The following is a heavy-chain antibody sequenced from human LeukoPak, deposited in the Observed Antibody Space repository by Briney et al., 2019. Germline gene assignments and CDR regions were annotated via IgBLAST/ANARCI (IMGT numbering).Heavy chain of an antibody. J-gene: IGHJ5*02. Sequence: ASVKVSCKASGGTFISYAISWVRQAPGQGLEWMGGIIPIFGTANYAQKFQGRVTITADESTSTAYMELSSLRSEDTAVYYCARNYDSSGYYLNWFDPWGQGTLVTVSS. CDR2: IIPIFGTA. D-gene: IGHD3-22*01. V-gene: IGHV1-69*13. CDR3: ARNYDSSGYYLNWFDP. CDR1: GGTFISYA.